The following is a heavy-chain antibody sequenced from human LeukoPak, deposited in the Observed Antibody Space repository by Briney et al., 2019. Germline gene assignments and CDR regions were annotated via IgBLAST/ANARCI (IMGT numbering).Heavy chain of an antibody. V-gene: IGHV3-33*01. Sequence: PGGSLRLSCAASGFNFNTYGMHWVRQTPGKGLEWVAVIWHDGSDEYYADSVKGRFTISRDSSKSLVYLQMDSLRDEDTAVYYCAGEVVRDVSGVDYTWLDPWGQGTLVFVS. D-gene: IGHD2-8*01. CDR2: IWHDGSDE. CDR3: AGEVVRDVSGVDYTWLDP. CDR1: GFNFNTYG. J-gene: IGHJ5*02.